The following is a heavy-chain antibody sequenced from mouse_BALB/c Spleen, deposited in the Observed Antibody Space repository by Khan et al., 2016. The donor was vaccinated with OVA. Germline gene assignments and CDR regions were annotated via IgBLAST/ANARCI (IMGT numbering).Heavy chain of an antibody. Sequence: QLEESGPGLVKPSQSLSLTCTVTGYSITSGYGWNWIRQFPGNKLEWMGYISYSGSTNYNPSLKSRISITRDTSKNQFFLHVNSVTTEDTATYYCARTARIKYWGQGTTLTVSS. J-gene: IGHJ2*01. CDR1: GYSITSGYG. CDR2: ISYSGST. D-gene: IGHD1-2*01. CDR3: ARTARIKY. V-gene: IGHV3-2*02.